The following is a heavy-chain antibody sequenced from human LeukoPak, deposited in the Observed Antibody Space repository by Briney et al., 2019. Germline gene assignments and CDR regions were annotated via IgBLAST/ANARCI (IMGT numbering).Heavy chain of an antibody. CDR3: AKGLYRYSSGARDY. Sequence: PGGSLRLSCAASGFTFDDYAMHWVRQAPGKGLEWVSGISWNSGSIGYADSVKGRFTISRDNAKNSLYLQMNSLRAEDTALYYCAKGLYRYSSGARDYWGQGTLVTVSS. CDR2: ISWNSGSI. V-gene: IGHV3-9*01. D-gene: IGHD6-19*01. CDR1: GFTFDDYA. J-gene: IGHJ4*02.